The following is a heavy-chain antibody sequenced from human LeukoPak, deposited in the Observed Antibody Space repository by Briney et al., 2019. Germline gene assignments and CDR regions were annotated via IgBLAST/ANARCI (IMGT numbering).Heavy chain of an antibody. J-gene: IGHJ4*02. CDR2: ISAYNGNT. CDR3: ARVDSGRYYGHDY. CDR1: GYTFTSYG. D-gene: IGHD1-26*01. Sequence: ASVKVSCKASGYTFTSYGISWVRQAPGQGLEWMGWISAYNGNTNYAQKFQGRVTMTTDTSTSTTYMELRSLRSDDTAMYYCARVDSGRYYGHDYWGQGTLVTVTS. V-gene: IGHV1-18*01.